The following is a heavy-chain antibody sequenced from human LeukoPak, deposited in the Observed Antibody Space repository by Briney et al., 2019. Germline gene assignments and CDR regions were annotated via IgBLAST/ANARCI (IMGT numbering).Heavy chain of an antibody. CDR1: GFTFSSYA. CDR3: AKDSFLATMLNSYYFDY. J-gene: IGHJ4*02. Sequence: HPGGSLRLSCAASGFTFSSYAMSWVRQAPGKGLEWVSAISGSGGSTYYADSVKGRFTISRDNSKNTLYLQMNSLRAEDTAVYYYAKDSFLATMLNSYYFDYWGQGTLVTVSS. V-gene: IGHV3-23*01. D-gene: IGHD5-12*01. CDR2: ISGSGGST.